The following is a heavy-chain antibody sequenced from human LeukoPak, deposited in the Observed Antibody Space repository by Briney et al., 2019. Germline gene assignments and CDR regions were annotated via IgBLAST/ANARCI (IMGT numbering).Heavy chain of an antibody. CDR2: ISYDGSNK. CDR3: ARDHSYDSSGLDY. V-gene: IGHV3-30-3*01. Sequence: PGRSLRLSCAASGFTFSSYAMHWVRQAPGKGLEWVAVISYDGSNKYYADSVKGRFTISRDNSKNTLYLQMNSLRAEDTAVYYCARDHSYDSSGLDYWGQGTLVTVSS. J-gene: IGHJ4*02. D-gene: IGHD3-22*01. CDR1: GFTFSSYA.